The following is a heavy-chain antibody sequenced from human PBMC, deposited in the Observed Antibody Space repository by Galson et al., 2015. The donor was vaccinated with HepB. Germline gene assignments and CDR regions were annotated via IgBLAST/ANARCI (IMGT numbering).Heavy chain of an antibody. CDR2: FDPEDGET. V-gene: IGHV1-24*01. CDR1: GYTLTELS. CDR3: ATSLPKGSYEALRAFDI. J-gene: IGHJ3*02. Sequence: SVKVSCKVSGYTLTELSMHWVRQAPGKGLEWMGGFDPEDGETIYAQKFQGRVTMTEDTSTDTAYMELSSLRSEDTAVYYCATSLPKGSYEALRAFDIWGQGTMVTVSS. D-gene: IGHD1-26*01.